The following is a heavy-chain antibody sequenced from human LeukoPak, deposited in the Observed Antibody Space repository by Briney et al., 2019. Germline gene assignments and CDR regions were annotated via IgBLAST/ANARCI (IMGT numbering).Heavy chain of an antibody. CDR1: GFTFSHYP. V-gene: IGHV3-7*01. D-gene: IGHD3-22*01. Sequence: GGSLRLSCAASGFTFSHYPMHWVRQAPGKGLEWVANIKQDGSEKYYVDSVKGRFTISRDNAKNSLYLQMNSLRAEDSAVYYCARAPKYYDSSGSDPDTFDIWGQGTMVTVSS. CDR3: ARAPKYYDSSGSDPDTFDI. J-gene: IGHJ3*02. CDR2: IKQDGSEK.